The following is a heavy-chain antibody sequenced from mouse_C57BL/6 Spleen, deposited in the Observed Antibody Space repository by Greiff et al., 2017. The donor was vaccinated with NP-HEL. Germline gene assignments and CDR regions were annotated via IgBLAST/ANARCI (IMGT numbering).Heavy chain of an antibody. CDR2: IWSGGST. V-gene: IGHV2-2*01. CDR1: GFSLTSYG. J-gene: IGHJ4*01. CDR3: ARNFRDYAMDY. Sequence: QVQLKESGPGLVQPSQSLSITCTVSGFSLTSYGVHWVRQSPGKGLEWLGVIWSGGSTDYNAACISRLSISKDNSKSQVFFKMNSLQADDTAIYYCARNFRDYAMDYWGQGTSVTVSS.